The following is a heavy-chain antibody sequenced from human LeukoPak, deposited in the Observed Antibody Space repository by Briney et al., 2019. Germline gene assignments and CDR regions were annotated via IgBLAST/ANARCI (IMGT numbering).Heavy chain of an antibody. Sequence: PSETLSLTCAVYGGSFSGYYWSWIRQPPGKGLEWIGEINHSGSTNYNPSLKSRVTISVDTSKNPFSLKLSSVTAADTAVYYCATRYYYGSGSYNDYWGQGTLVTVSS. D-gene: IGHD3-10*01. CDR1: GGSFSGYY. CDR2: INHSGST. J-gene: IGHJ4*02. V-gene: IGHV4-34*01. CDR3: ATRYYYGSGSYNDY.